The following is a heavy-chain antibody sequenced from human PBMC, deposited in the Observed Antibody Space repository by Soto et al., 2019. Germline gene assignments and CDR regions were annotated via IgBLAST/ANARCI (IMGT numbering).Heavy chain of an antibody. J-gene: IGHJ6*02. CDR3: ARYGAAAPYYGMDV. CDR1: VDSFSGYY. V-gene: IGHV4-34*01. D-gene: IGHD6-13*01. Sequence: QVQLQQWGAGLLKPSETLSLTCAVYVDSFSGYYWSWIRQPPGKGLEWIGEINPSGSTNYNPSLKSRVTISVDTSKNQFSLRLSSLTAADAAVYYCARYGAAAPYYGMDVWGQVTTVTVSS. CDR2: INPSGST.